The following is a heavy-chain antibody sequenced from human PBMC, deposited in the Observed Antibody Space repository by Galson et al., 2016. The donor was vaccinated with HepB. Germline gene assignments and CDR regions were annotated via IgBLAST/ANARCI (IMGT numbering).Heavy chain of an antibody. Sequence: SLRLSCAASGFTFSSYWMHWVRQAPGKGLVRVPRIKSDESWKNYADSVKGRFTISRDNAKNTLYLQMNSLRAEDTAVYYCARDGDAYNFDYWGQGTLVTVSS. CDR1: GFTFSSYW. CDR2: IKSDESWK. D-gene: IGHD5-24*01. V-gene: IGHV3-74*01. CDR3: ARDGDAYNFDY. J-gene: IGHJ4*02.